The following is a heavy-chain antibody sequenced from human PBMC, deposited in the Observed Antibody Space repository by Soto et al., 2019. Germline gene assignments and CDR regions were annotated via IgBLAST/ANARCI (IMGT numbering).Heavy chain of an antibody. CDR1: GYSFTDYH. J-gene: IGHJ6*02. D-gene: IGHD2-8*01. CDR2: INPKSGGT. Sequence: QVQLVQSGAEVKKPGASVRVSCKASGYSFTDYHIHWVRQATGQGLAWLGRINPKSGGTSTAQKFQGWVTMTRDRSISTVYMELTRLRSDDTAVYFCARGHSTDCSNGVCSFFYNHEMDVWGQGTTVTVSS. V-gene: IGHV1-2*04. CDR3: ARGHSTDCSNGVCSFFYNHEMDV.